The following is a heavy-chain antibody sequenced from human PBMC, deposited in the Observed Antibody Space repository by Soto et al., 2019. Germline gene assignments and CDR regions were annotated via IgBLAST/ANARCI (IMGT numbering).Heavy chain of an antibody. CDR3: ARRLYYDSSGFEGGGMDV. J-gene: IGHJ6*02. Sequence: SQTLRHPCTVVGASSSDGGDCCGINSQHPGKGLEWIGYIYYSGSTYYNPSLKSRVTISVDTSKNQFSLKLSSVTAADTAVYYCARRLYYDSSGFEGGGMDVCGQGTTVTVSS. D-gene: IGHD3-22*01. CDR2: IYYSGST. CDR1: GASSSDGGDC. V-gene: IGHV4-39*01.